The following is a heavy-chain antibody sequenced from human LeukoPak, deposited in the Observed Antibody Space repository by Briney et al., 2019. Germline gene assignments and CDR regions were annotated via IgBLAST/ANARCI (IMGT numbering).Heavy chain of an antibody. J-gene: IGHJ4*02. D-gene: IGHD3-10*01. Sequence: GRSLRLSCAASGFTFDDYAMHWVRQAPGKGLEWASGISWNSGSIGYADSVKGRFTISRDNAKNSLYLQMNSLRAEDTALYYCAKDGVDYYGSGSYYTYWGQGTLVTVSS. CDR3: AKDGVDYYGSGSYYTY. CDR1: GFTFDDYA. V-gene: IGHV3-9*01. CDR2: ISWNSGSI.